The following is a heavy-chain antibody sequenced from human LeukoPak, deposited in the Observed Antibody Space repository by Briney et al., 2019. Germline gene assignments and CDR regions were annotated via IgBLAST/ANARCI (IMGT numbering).Heavy chain of an antibody. V-gene: IGHV5-51*01. CDR3: ARALPYSYGPFY. CDR2: IYPGDSDT. Sequence: GESLMISCKGSGYSFTSCWIGWVRQMPGKGLQWMGMIYPGDSDTRYSPSFQGQVTISADKSISTAYLQWSSLKASDTAMYYCARALPYSYGPFYWGQGTLVTVSS. CDR1: GYSFTSCW. J-gene: IGHJ4*02. D-gene: IGHD5-18*01.